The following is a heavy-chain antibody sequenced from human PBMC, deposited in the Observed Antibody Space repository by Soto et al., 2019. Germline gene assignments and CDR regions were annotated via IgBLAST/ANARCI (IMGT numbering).Heavy chain of an antibody. CDR2: FDPEDGET. J-gene: IGHJ6*02. Sequence: ASVTVSWKVSGYTLTELSMHWVRQATGKGLEWMGGFDPEDGETIYAQKFQGRVTMTEDTSTDTAYMELSSLRSEDTAVYYCATDLREDYYYYGMDVWGQGTTVTVSS. V-gene: IGHV1-24*01. CDR1: GYTLTELS. CDR3: ATDLREDYYYYGMDV. D-gene: IGHD1-26*01.